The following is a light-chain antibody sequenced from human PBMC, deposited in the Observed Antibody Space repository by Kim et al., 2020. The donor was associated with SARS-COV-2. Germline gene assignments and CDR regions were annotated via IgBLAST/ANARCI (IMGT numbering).Light chain of an antibody. CDR3: QQYGSSPWT. Sequence: EVVLTQSPGTLSLSPGEGATLSCRASRSVGSNYLAWYQQKPGQAPRLLIYGASSRATGIPDRFSGSGSGTDFTLSISRLEPEDFAVYYCQQYGSSPWTFGQGTKVDIK. CDR2: GAS. V-gene: IGKV3-20*01. J-gene: IGKJ1*01. CDR1: RSVGSNY.